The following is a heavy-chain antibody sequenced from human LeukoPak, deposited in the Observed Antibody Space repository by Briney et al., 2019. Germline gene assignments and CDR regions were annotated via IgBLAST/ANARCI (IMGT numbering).Heavy chain of an antibody. CDR2: INHSGST. CDR3: ARHVEMATMPDY. D-gene: IGHD5-24*01. Sequence: SETLSLTCAVYGGSFSGYYWSWIRQPPGKGLEGIGEINHSGSTNYNPSLKSRLTISVDTSKNQFSLKLSSVTAADTAVYYCARHVEMATMPDYWGQGTLVTVSS. V-gene: IGHV4-34*01. J-gene: IGHJ4*02. CDR1: GGSFSGYY.